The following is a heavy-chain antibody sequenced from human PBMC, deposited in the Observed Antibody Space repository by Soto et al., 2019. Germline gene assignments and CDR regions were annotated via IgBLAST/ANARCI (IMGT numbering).Heavy chain of an antibody. CDR3: ARDQVHRHSYRNWFDP. V-gene: IGHV1-24*01. CDR1: GYTLTETS. CDR2: SNPEDGET. Sequence: GASVKVSCKVSGYTLTETSIHWVRQAPGMGLEWMGGSNPEDGETIYAQKVQGRVVMTEDTSTDTAYMELSSLRSEDTAVYYCARDQVHRHSYRNWFDPWGQGTLVTVSS. J-gene: IGHJ5*02. D-gene: IGHD5-18*01.